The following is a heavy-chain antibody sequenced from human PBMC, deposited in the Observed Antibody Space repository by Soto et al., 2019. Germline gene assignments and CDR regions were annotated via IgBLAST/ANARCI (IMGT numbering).Heavy chain of an antibody. V-gene: IGHV4-59*08. CDR1: GASMNTYY. Sequence: SETLSLTCAVSGASMNTYYRSWIRQPPGKGLEWIGYFYYSGLTNYNPSLKSRVTISLDTSKNQFSLKLSSVTAADTAVYFCARGNTHGYYYLDVWGRGTTVTVSS. CDR2: FYYSGLT. CDR3: ARGNTHGYYYLDV. D-gene: IGHD3-22*01. J-gene: IGHJ6*03.